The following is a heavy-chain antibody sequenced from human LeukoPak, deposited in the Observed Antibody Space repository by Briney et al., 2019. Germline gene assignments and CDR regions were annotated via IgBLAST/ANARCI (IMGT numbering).Heavy chain of an antibody. D-gene: IGHD3-22*01. CDR2: IYYSGST. J-gene: IGHJ4*02. Sequence: SETLSLTCTVSGCSISSYYWSWFRQPPGKGLEWIGYIYYSGSTNYNPSLKSRVTISVDTSKNQFSLKLSSVTAADTAVHYCARWDYYDSSGYSYWGQGTLVTVSS. CDR3: ARWDYYDSSGYSY. CDR1: GCSISSYY. V-gene: IGHV4-59*01.